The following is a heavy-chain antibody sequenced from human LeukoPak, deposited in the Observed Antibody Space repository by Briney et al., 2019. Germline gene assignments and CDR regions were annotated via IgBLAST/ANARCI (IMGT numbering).Heavy chain of an antibody. J-gene: IGHJ3*02. CDR3: ARAGNGFDI. CDR2: INGDGSIT. V-gene: IGHV3-74*01. Sequence: GGSLRLSCAASGFSFSRYWIHWVRQAPGKGLVWVSRINGDGSITTYADSVRGRFTISRDNAKNTLYLQMNSLRAEDTAEYYCARAGNGFDIWGRGTMVTVSS. CDR1: GFSFSRYW.